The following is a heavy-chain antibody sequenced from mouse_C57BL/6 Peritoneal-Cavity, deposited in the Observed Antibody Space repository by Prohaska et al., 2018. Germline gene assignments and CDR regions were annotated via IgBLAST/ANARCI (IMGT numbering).Heavy chain of an antibody. CDR2: IYPSESET. V-gene: IGHV1-61*01. Sequence: QVHLKQPGAELVRPGSLVKLSWKASGHTFTSYWMARLMQMPGQGLEWIGNIYPSESETHDNQKFKDKATLTVDKSSSTAYRQLSSLTSEDSAVYYCAGNYDAMDYWGQGTSLTVAS. CDR3: AGNYDAMDY. J-gene: IGHJ4*01. CDR1: GHTFTSYW. D-gene: IGHD2-1*01.